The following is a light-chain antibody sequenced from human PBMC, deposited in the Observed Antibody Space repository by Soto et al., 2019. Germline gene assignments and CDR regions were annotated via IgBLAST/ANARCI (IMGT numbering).Light chain of an antibody. J-gene: IGKJ4*01. CDR1: QSLLHSNGYNY. V-gene: IGKV2-28*01. CDR2: LGS. Sequence: IVMTQSPLSLPVTPGEPASISCRSSQSLLHSNGYNYLDWYLQKPGQSPQLLIYLGSNRASGVPDRFSGSGSGTDFTLKISRVEAEDVGVYYCMQALQTPQDALTFGGGTKVEIK. CDR3: MQALQTPQDALT.